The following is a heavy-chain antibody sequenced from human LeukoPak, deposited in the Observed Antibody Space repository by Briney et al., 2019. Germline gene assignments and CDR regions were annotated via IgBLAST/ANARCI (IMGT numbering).Heavy chain of an antibody. CDR1: GGTFSSYA. J-gene: IGHJ4*02. Sequence: ASVKVSCKASGGTFSSYAISWVRQAPGQGLEWMGGIIPIFGTANYAQKFQGRVTITADESTSTAYMELSSLRSEDTAVYYCARGIITMIVVDPFLDYWGQGTLVTVSS. CDR3: ARGIITMIVVDPFLDY. D-gene: IGHD3-22*01. CDR2: IIPIFGTA. V-gene: IGHV1-69*13.